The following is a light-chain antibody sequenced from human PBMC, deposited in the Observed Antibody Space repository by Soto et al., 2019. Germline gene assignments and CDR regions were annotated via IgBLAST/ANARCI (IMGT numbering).Light chain of an antibody. CDR3: QHYNKWPQT. CDR2: GAS. V-gene: IGKV3-15*01. CDR1: QTVGGD. J-gene: IGKJ1*01. Sequence: EIVMTQSPGTLSVSPGERATLSCRASQTVGGDLAWYQQKPGQTPRLLIHGASTRATGIPARFSGSGSGTEFTLTISSLQSEDFAVYYCQHYNKWPQTFGQGTKVEIK.